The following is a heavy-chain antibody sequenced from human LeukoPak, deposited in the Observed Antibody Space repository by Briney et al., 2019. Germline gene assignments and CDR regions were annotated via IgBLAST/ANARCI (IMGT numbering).Heavy chain of an antibody. V-gene: IGHV4-34*01. CDR3: VRGPDHAKVGY. D-gene: IGHD1-14*01. CDR1: GGSFSHSY. Sequence: PSDTLSLICAVYGGSFSHSYWDWVRQPPGKGLEWIGEINHSGISDYNPSLSSRVTMSQDTSKNHFSLKLASVTAANTAVYYCVRGPDHAKVGYWGQGTLVTVSS. CDR2: INHSGIS. J-gene: IGHJ4*02.